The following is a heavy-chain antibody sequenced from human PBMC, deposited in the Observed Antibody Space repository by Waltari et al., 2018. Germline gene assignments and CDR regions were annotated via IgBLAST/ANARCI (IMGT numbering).Heavy chain of an antibody. V-gene: IGHV4-38-2*01. CDR1: GSSIPSNYY. J-gene: IGHJ4*02. CDR3: ARVQWGSGWPYYFDH. CDR2: IYHSGST. D-gene: IGHD6-19*01. Sequence: QVQLQESGPGLVKPSETLSLTCAVSGSSIPSNYYWGWIRQPPGKGLEWIGSIYHSGSTYFNPSLKSRVTISVDTSKNLFSLRLTSVTAADTAMYYCARVQWGSGWPYYFDHWGQGTLVTVSS.